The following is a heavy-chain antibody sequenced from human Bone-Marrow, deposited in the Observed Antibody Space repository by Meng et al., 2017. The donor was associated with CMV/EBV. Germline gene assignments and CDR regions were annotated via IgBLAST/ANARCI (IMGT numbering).Heavy chain of an antibody. D-gene: IGHD1-26*01. J-gene: IGHJ4*02. CDR3: AKDKGVGAQYFDY. Sequence: ASGFTFDDYTMHWVRQAPGKGLEWVSLISWDGGSTYYADSVKGRFTISRDNSKNSLYLQMNSLRTEDTALYYCAKDKGVGAQYFDYWGQGTLVTVSS. CDR2: ISWDGGST. V-gene: IGHV3-43*01. CDR1: GFTFDDYT.